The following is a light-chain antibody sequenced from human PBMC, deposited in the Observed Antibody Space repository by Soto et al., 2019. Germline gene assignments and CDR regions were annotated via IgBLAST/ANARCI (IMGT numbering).Light chain of an antibody. V-gene: IGKV3-20*01. CDR1: QSISSSF. J-gene: IGKJ3*01. Sequence: EIVLTQSPGTLSLSPGERATLSCRASQSISSSFLAWYQQRPGQAPRLLIFGASYRATGIPDRFSGSGSGTDFTLTISRLEPEAFAVYNCQHCGKSPPEYTFGPGTNVDSK. CDR3: QHCGKSPPEYT. CDR2: GAS.